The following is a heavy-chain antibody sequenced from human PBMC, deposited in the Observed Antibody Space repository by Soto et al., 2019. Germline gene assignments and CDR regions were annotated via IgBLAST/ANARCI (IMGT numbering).Heavy chain of an antibody. CDR1: GGTFSSYA. Sequence: GASVKVSCKASGGTFSSYAISWVRQAPGQGLEWMGRIIPIFGTANYAQKFQGRVTITADESTSIFYMELSSLRSEDTAVFYCARPASPYCGGDCLSAFDIWGQGTMVTVSS. D-gene: IGHD2-21*02. V-gene: IGHV1-69*13. J-gene: IGHJ3*02. CDR2: IIPIFGTA. CDR3: ARPASPYCGGDCLSAFDI.